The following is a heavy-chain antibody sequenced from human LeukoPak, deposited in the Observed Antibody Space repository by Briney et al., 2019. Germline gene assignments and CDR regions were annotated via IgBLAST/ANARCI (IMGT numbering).Heavy chain of an antibody. V-gene: IGHV4-39*01. D-gene: IGHD3-22*01. Sequence: SETLSLTCTVSGDSITGSSYYWGWIRQPPGKGLEWIGSMYYSGSTYSNPSLKSRVTISADTSKNQFSLKLKSVTAADTAVYYCARQYYNSTGYYYFDYWGQGTLVTVSS. CDR3: ARQYYNSTGYYYFDY. J-gene: IGHJ4*02. CDR2: MYYSGST. CDR1: GDSITGSSYY.